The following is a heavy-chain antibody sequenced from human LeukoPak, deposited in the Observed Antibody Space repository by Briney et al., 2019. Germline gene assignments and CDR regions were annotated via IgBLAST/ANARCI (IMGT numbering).Heavy chain of an antibody. D-gene: IGHD1-26*01. J-gene: IGHJ4*03. V-gene: IGHV3-7*01. CDR2: IKQDGSAK. Sequence: PRRTLRLSCEHFRFTFSTYWMSWDSQAPGKGLKWKSYIKQDGSAKYYVDSVKGRFTISRDNAKNSLYLQTNSLRAEDKAVYYCARGLGIRDEGSFDYWGQGTVVTVS. CDR3: ARGLGIRDEGSFDY. CDR1: RFTFSTYW.